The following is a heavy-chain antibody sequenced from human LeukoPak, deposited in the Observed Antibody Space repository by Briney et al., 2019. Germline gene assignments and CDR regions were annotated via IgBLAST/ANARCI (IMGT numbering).Heavy chain of an antibody. CDR2: ISSSSSYI. J-gene: IGHJ4*02. D-gene: IGHD6-13*01. CDR1: GFTFSSYS. CDR3: ARVSGSSSTGGDY. Sequence: GGSLRLSCAASGFTFSSYSMNWVRQAPGKGLEWVSSISSSSSYIYYADSVKGRFTISRDNAKNSLYLQMNSLRAEDTAVYYCARVSGSSSTGGDYRGQGTLVTVSS. V-gene: IGHV3-21*01.